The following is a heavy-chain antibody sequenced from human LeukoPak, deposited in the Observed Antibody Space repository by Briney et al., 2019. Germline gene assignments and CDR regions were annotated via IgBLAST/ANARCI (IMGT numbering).Heavy chain of an antibody. CDR1: TGSMNTFF. V-gene: IGHV4-4*07. CDR2: VSGSGTA. D-gene: IGHD1-1*01. CDR3: ARGNELTKTSGHYSFDY. Sequence: SETLSLTCTVSTGSMNTFFWTWVRQPAGKGLEWIGRVSGSGTAYHNPSHGSRVSISLDTSNNQLFLKVFSVTAADTAVYYCARGNELTKTSGHYSFDYWSQGVLVSVSS. J-gene: IGHJ4*02.